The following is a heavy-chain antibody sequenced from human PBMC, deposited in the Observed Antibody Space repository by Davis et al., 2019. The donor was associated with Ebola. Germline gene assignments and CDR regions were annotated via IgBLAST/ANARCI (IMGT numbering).Heavy chain of an antibody. D-gene: IGHD5-12*01. CDR3: TRGQSGYDSDY. Sequence: GESLKIPCAASGFTFSGSAMHWVRQASGKGLEWVGRIRSKANSYATAYAASVTGRFPIPRDDSKNTAYLQMNSLKTEDTAVYYCTRGQSGYDSDYWGQGTLVTVSS. CDR2: IRSKANSYAT. V-gene: IGHV3-73*01. CDR1: GFTFSGSA. J-gene: IGHJ4*02.